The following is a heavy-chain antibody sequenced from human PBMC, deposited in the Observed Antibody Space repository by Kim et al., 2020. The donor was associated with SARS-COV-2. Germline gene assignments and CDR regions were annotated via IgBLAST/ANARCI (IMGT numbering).Heavy chain of an antibody. V-gene: IGHV3-23*01. D-gene: IGHD3-3*01. CDR3: AKLERSGRTARWFDP. Sequence: GGSLRLSCAASGFTFSSKPMSWVRQAPGKGLEWVSDISGNSDTRNYADTVKGRFTISRDNSKNTLYLQMNSLRADDTAVYYCAKLERSGRTARWFDPWGQGTLVTVSS. J-gene: IGHJ5*02. CDR2: ISGNSDTR. CDR1: GFTFSSKP.